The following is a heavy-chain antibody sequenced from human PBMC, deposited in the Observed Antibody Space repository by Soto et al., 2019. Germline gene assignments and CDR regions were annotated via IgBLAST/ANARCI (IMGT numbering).Heavy chain of an antibody. CDR2: IIPILGIA. Sequence: ASVKVSCKASGGTFSSYTISWVRQAPGQGLEWMGRIIPILGIANYAQKFQGRVTITADKSTSTAYMELSSLRSEDTAVYYCARDPPAGVTAINWFDPWGQGTLVTVSS. CDR3: ARDPPAGVTAINWFDP. V-gene: IGHV1-69*04. D-gene: IGHD2-21*02. CDR1: GGTFSSYT. J-gene: IGHJ5*02.